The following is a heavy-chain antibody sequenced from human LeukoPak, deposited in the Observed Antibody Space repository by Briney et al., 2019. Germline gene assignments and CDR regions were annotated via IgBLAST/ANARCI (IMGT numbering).Heavy chain of an antibody. CDR2: ISGSGGST. D-gene: IGHD2-2*01. V-gene: IGHV3-23*01. CDR1: GFTVSSNY. Sequence: GGSLRLSCAASGFTVSSNYMSWVRQAPGKGLEWVSAISGSGGSTYYADSVKGRFTISRDNSKNTLYLQMNSLRAEDTAVYYCAIMTCSSTSCFFDYWGQGTLVTVSS. CDR3: AIMTCSSTSCFFDY. J-gene: IGHJ4*02.